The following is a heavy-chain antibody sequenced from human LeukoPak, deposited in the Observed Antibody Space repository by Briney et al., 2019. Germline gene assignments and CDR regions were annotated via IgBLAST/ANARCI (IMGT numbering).Heavy chain of an antibody. V-gene: IGHV3-21*01. D-gene: IGHD2-21*01. J-gene: IGHJ3*02. CDR2: ISSSSSYI. CDR3: LTIVETDLDAFDI. Sequence: GGSLRLSCAVSGFTFSSYSMNWVRQAPGKGLEWVSSISSSSSYIYYADSVKGRFTISRDNAKNSLYLQMNSLRAEDTAVYYCLTIVETDLDAFDIWGQGTKVTVSS. CDR1: GFTFSSYS.